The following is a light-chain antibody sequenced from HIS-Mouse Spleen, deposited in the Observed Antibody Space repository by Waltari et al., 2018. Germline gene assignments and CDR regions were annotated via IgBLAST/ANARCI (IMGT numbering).Light chain of an antibody. J-gene: IGKJ1*01. CDR1: QSVSSN. Sequence: EIVMTQSPATLSVSPGERATLSCRASQSVSSNLAWYQQKPGQAPRPLIYGASTRATGSPARFSGSGSGTEFTLTISSMQSEDFAVYYCQQYNNWPWTFGQGTKVEIK. CDR2: GAS. V-gene: IGKV3-15*01. CDR3: QQYNNWPWT.